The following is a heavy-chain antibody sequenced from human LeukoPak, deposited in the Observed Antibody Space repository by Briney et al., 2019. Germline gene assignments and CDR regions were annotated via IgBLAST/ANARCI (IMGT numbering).Heavy chain of an antibody. Sequence: SETPSLTCTVSGGSISSSSYYWGWIRQPPGKGLEWIGSIYYSGSTYYNPSLKSRVTISIDTSKNQFSLKLRFVTAADTAVYYCARVRCSGGSCPYYYYYYYMDVWGKGTTVTVSS. CDR1: GGSISSSSYY. D-gene: IGHD2-15*01. J-gene: IGHJ6*03. CDR3: ARVRCSGGSCPYYYYYYYMDV. CDR2: IYYSGST. V-gene: IGHV4-39*07.